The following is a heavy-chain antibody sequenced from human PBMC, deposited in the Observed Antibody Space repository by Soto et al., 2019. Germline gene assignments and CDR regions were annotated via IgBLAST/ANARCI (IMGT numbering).Heavy chain of an antibody. CDR3: AKDPRPYDSSGYYY. V-gene: IGHV3-23*01. CDR1: GFTISSYA. Sequence: GGPLRLSCAASGFTISSYAMSWVRQAPGKGLEWVSGISGSGGSTYYADSVKGRFTISRDNSKNTLYLQMNSLRAEDTAVYYCAKDPRPYDSSGYYYWGQGTLVTVSS. J-gene: IGHJ4*02. D-gene: IGHD3-22*01. CDR2: ISGSGGST.